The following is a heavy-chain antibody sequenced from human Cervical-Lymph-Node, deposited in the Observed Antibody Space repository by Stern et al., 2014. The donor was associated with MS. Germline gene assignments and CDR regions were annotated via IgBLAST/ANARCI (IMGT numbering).Heavy chain of an antibody. Sequence: QVQLQESGPGLVKPSETLSLTCTVSGGSISGYYCIWIRQPPGKGLEWIGYIYYSGSTNYNPSLKSRASISVDTSKNQFSLKLSSVTPADTAVNYCARAKGRFDGDYVMFDYWGQGTLVTVSS. D-gene: IGHD4-17*01. CDR1: GGSISGYY. V-gene: IGHV4-59*01. J-gene: IGHJ4*02. CDR3: ARAKGRFDGDYVMFDY. CDR2: IYYSGST.